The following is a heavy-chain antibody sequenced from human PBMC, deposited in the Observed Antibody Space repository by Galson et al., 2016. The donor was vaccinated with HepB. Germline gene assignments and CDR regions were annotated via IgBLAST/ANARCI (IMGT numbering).Heavy chain of an antibody. CDR3: ASTWGY. CDR2: ANYSGNT. J-gene: IGHJ4*02. D-gene: IGHD7-27*01. Sequence: ETLSLTCTVSGRSVSRGSYYWGWIRQPPGQGLEWIGSANYSGNTYYNPTLKSRVTISIDASKNQVSLKLTSVTVADTAVYYCASTWGYWGQGTLVTVSS. CDR1: GRSVSRGSYY. V-gene: IGHV4-39*07.